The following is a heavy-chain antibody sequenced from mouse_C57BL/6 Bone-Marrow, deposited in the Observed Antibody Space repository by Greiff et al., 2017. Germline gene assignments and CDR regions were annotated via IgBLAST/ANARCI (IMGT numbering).Heavy chain of an antibody. Sequence: VQLQQSGPELVRPGVSVKISCKGSGYTFTDYAMHWVKQSHAKSLEWIGVISTYYGDASYNQKVKDKATMTVDKSSSTAYMELARLTSEDSAVYYCARSLITTVVNYFDYWGQGTTLTVSS. CDR2: ISTYYGDA. CDR3: ARSLITTVVNYFDY. V-gene: IGHV1-67*01. J-gene: IGHJ2*01. CDR1: GYTFTDYA. D-gene: IGHD1-1*01.